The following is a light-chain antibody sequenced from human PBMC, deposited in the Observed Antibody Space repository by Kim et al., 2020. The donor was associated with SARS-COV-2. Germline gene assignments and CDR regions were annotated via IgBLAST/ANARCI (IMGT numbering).Light chain of an antibody. Sequence: PGERATLSCRASQSVSNNYLAWYQQKPAQAPRLLIYGASTRATGIPDMFSGSGSGTDFTLTISRLEPEDFAVYYCQQFGNSPPVSFGGGTKVDIK. CDR1: QSVSNNY. V-gene: IGKV3-20*01. CDR3: QQFGNSPPVS. J-gene: IGKJ4*01. CDR2: GAS.